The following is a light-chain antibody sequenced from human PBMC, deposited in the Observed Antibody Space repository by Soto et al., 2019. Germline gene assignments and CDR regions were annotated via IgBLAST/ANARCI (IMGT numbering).Light chain of an antibody. J-gene: IGLJ2*01. CDR1: SSDVGGYDY. CDR2: DVN. V-gene: IGLV2-14*03. Sequence: QSALTQPASVSGSPGPAITISCTGTSSDVGGYDYVSWYQQQPGKAPRLMIYDVNNRPLGVSNGFSGSKSGNTASLTIYGLQAEDEADYYCNSYSTRSTPLVFGGGTKLTVL. CDR3: NSYSTRSTPLV.